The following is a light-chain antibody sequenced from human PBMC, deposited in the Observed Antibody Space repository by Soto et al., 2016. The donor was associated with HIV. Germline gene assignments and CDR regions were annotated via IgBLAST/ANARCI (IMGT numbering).Light chain of an antibody. CDR2: DAS. CDR1: QGISTY. J-gene: IGKJ1*01. CDR3: QQYYSYPRT. V-gene: IGKV1-8*01. Sequence: AIRMTQSPSSFSASTGDRVTITCRASQGISTYLAWYQQKSRKAPKLLIYDASSLESGVPSRFSGSGSGTDFTLTISCLQSEDFATYYCQQYYSYPRTFGQGTKVEIK.